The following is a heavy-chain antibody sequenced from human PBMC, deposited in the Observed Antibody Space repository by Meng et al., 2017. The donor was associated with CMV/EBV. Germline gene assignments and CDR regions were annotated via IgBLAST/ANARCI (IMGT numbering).Heavy chain of an antibody. V-gene: IGHV1-46*01. CDR1: GYTFTSYY. CDR2: INPSGGST. D-gene: IGHD1-26*01. CDR3: ARDDLKYSGSYSTDY. J-gene: IGHJ4*02. Sequence: ASVKVSCKASGYTFTSYYMHWVRQAPGQGLEWMGIINPSGGSTSYAQKFQGRVTMTRDTSTSTVYMELSSLRSDDTAVYYCARDDLKYSGSYSTDYWGQGTLVTVSS.